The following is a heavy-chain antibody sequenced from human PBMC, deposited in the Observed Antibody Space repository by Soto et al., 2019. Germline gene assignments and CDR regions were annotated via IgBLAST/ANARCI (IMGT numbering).Heavy chain of an antibody. D-gene: IGHD3-10*01. CDR2: ISRDGSNK. CDR3: ARSRNSAVADSFDF. CDR1: GFTFSRYA. J-gene: IGHJ4*02. Sequence: QVQVVESGGGVVQPGRSLRLSCAASGFTFSRYAIHWVRQAPGKGLEWVAVISRDGSNKYYVDSVKGRFTISRDTSKNTLYLAMNSLRDEDTAVYYCARSRNSAVADSFDFWRQGTLVTVSS. V-gene: IGHV3-30*04.